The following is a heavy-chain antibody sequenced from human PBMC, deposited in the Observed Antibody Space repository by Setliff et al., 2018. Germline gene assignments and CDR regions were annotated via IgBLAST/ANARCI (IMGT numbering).Heavy chain of an antibody. Sequence: KTSETLSLTCSVSGDSISSGIYHWSWIRQPAGKGLEWIGRIYVNGGSTTYSPSLGSRVTISVGTSRNQFSLQLSSVTSADTAIYYCTKGRVGLAARAGYWGQGTLVTVSS. CDR2: IYVNGGST. D-gene: IGHD1-26*01. J-gene: IGHJ4*02. CDR3: TKGRVGLAARAGY. CDR1: GDSISSGIYH. V-gene: IGHV4-61*02.